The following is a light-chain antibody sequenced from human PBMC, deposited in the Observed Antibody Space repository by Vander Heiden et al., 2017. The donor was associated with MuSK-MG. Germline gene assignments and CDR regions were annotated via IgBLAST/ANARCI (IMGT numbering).Light chain of an antibody. CDR1: QSISSW. J-gene: IGKJ5*01. Sequence: DIQMTQSPSTLSASVGDRVTITCRASQSISSWLAWYQQKPGKAPKLLIYKASSLKSGVPSRFSGSGSGTEFTLTINSLQPDDFATYYCQQYNSYPITFGQGTQLEIK. CDR3: QQYNSYPIT. V-gene: IGKV1-5*03. CDR2: KAS.